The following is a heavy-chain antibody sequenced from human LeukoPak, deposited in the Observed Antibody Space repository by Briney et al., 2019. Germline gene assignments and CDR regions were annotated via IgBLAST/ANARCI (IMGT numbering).Heavy chain of an antibody. Sequence: PGGSLRLSCAASGVTLSIYYMCWVCQAPGKGLAWVSVIYSGGSTYYADSVKGRFTISRDNSKNTLYLQMNSLSAEDTAVYYCARRRQMYCSAGSRYDFPVDACDIWGQGTMVTVSS. CDR1: GVTLSIYY. V-gene: IGHV3-66*04. CDR2: IYSGGST. J-gene: IGHJ3*02. CDR3: ARRRQMYCSAGSRYDFPVDACDI. D-gene: IGHD2-15*01.